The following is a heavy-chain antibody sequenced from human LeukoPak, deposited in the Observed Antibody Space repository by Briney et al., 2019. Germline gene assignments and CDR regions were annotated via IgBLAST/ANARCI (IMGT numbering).Heavy chain of an antibody. Sequence: GRSLRLSCAASGFTFSSYAMHWVRQAPGKGLEWVAVISYDGSNKYYADSVKGRFTISRDNSKNTLYLQMNSLGAEDTAVYYCARDSSLGWVHQLLVPYCYYGMDVWGQGTTVTVSS. CDR2: ISYDGSNK. J-gene: IGHJ6*02. CDR1: GFTFSSYA. CDR3: ARDSSLGWVHQLLVPYCYYGMDV. V-gene: IGHV3-30-3*01. D-gene: IGHD2-2*01.